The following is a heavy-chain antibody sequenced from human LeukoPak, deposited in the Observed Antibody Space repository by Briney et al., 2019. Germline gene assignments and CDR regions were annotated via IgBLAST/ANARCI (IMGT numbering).Heavy chain of an antibody. D-gene: IGHD1-14*01. CDR3: GRLDRGFRNWFDP. J-gene: IGHJ5*02. V-gene: IGHV1-2*06. Sequence: ASVKVSCKTSGYNFIDNYIHWVRQAPGQGCEWMGRIITASGGTEYAQRFRGRVTMTRDTSTNTAYMELSNLGSNDTAVYYCGRLDRGFRNWFDPWGQGTLATVAS. CDR1: GYNFIDNY. CDR2: IITASGGT.